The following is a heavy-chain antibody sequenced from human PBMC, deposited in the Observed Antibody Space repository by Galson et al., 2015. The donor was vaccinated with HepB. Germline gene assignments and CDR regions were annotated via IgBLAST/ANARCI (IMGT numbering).Heavy chain of an antibody. CDR2: INENSGSL. Sequence: SLRLSCAVSGFRFDYYAMHWVRQAPGKGLEWVSSINENSGSLDYADPVKGRFTISRDNAKKSLYLQMNGLRSEDTALYYCARDPYYGMDVWGQGTTVTVSS. D-gene: IGHD3-10*01. CDR1: GFRFDYYA. V-gene: IGHV3-9*01. CDR3: ARDPYYGMDV. J-gene: IGHJ6*02.